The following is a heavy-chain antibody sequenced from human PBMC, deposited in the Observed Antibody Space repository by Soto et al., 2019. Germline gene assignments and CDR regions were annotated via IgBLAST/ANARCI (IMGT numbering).Heavy chain of an antibody. CDR1: GYTFRSYG. D-gene: IGHD3-22*01. CDR2: ISAYNGDT. Sequence: QIQLVQSGGEVKKPGASVKVSCKASGYTFRSYGISWVRQAPGQGLEWVGWISAYNGDTHYAPKFQDRITLNTETSTDTAYMEVRSLRPDDTAVYYCARDWSRFYDNSGLIWFYRGQGSLVTVSS. J-gene: IGHJ4*02. CDR3: ARDWSRFYDNSGLIWFY. V-gene: IGHV1-18*04.